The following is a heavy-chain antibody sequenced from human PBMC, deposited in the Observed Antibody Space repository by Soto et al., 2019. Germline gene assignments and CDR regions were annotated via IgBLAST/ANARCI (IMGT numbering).Heavy chain of an antibody. CDR1: GFTFTNYA. CDR2: ISGSGEST. D-gene: IGHD2-15*01. J-gene: IGHJ6*02. Sequence: VGSLRLSCAASGFTFTNYAMNWVRQAPGKGLEWVSVISGSGESTYYADSVKGRFTISRDNSKNTLYLQMNSLRAEDTAVYFCAKDFGDIVVVVLAPYGMDVWGLGTTVTVSS. V-gene: IGHV3-23*01. CDR3: AKDFGDIVVVVLAPYGMDV.